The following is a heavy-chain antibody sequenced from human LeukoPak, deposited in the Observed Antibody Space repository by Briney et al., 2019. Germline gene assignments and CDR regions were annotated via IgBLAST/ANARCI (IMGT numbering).Heavy chain of an antibody. CDR2: ISSSSSYI. CDR3: ARDTYYYGSSGYYY. CDR1: GFTFSSYS. D-gene: IGHD3-22*01. V-gene: IGHV3-21*01. Sequence: GGSLRLSCAASGFTFSSYSMNWVRQAPGKGLDWVSSISSSSSYIYYADSVKGRLTISRDNAKNSLYLQMNSLRAEDTAVYYCARDTYYYGSSGYYYWGQGTLVTVSS. J-gene: IGHJ4*02.